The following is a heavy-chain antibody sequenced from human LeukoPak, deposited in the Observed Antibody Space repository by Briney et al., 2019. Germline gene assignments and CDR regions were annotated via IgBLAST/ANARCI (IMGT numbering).Heavy chain of an antibody. V-gene: IGHV3-30*02. CDR2: IRYDGSNK. CDR1: GFTFSSYG. CDR3: AKDLAAANYYYYYMDV. Sequence: PGGSLRLSCAASGFTFSSYGMHWVRQAPGKGLEWVAFIRYDGSNKYYADSVKGRFTISRDNSKNTLYLQMNSLRAEDTAVYYCAKDLAAANYYYYYMDVWGKGTTVTISS. D-gene: IGHD6-13*01. J-gene: IGHJ6*03.